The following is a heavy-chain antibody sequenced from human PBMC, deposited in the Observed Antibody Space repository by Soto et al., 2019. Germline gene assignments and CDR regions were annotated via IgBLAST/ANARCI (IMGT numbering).Heavy chain of an antibody. CDR1: GVSVNTDDHY. CDR2: IYSSGDT. J-gene: IGHJ4*02. CDR3: ARSTGRY. Sequence: QVQLQESGPGLVKPSQTLSLTCAVSGVSVNTDDHYWTWIRQPPGKGLEWIGYIYSSGDTYYNPPFRSRITISIDTSRNQFSLRLKSVTAADTAVYFCARSTGRYWGQGTLVTVSS. V-gene: IGHV4-30-4*01. D-gene: IGHD2-21*01.